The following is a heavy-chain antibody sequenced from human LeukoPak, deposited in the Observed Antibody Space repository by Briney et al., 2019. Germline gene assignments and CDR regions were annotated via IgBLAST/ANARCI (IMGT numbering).Heavy chain of an antibody. J-gene: IGHJ5*02. Sequence: ASVKVSCKASGYTFTSYGISWVRQAPGQGLEWMGWISAYNGNTNYAQKLQGRVTMTTDTSTSTAYMELRSLRSDDTAVYYCARGRRSGIVVVPAARGWFDPGAREPWSPSPQ. D-gene: IGHD2-2*01. CDR2: ISAYNGNT. CDR1: GYTFTSYG. V-gene: IGHV1-18*01. CDR3: ARGRRSGIVVVPAARGWFDP.